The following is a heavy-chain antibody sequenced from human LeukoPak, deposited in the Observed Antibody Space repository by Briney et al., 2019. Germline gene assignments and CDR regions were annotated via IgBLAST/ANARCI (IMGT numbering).Heavy chain of an antibody. CDR2: ISGSGGST. V-gene: IGHV3-23*01. J-gene: IGHJ4*02. CDR1: GFTFSSYA. Sequence: GGSLRLSCAASGFTFSSYAVSWVRQAPGKGLEWVSGISGSGGSTYCVDSVKGRFTISRDNSKNTLYLQMNSLRAEDTAVYYCAKGRSDGGENYWGQGTLVTVSS. CDR3: AKGRSDGGENY. D-gene: IGHD2-21*01.